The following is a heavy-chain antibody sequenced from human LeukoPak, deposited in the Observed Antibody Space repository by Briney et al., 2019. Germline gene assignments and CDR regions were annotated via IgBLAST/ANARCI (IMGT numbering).Heavy chain of an antibody. CDR3: AREVGYSSGWYLDY. J-gene: IGHJ4*02. CDR2: IYSGGST. D-gene: IGHD6-19*01. Sequence: GGSLRLSCAASGFTVSSNYMSWVRQAPGKGLEWVSVIYSGGSTYYADSVKGRFTISRDNSKNTLYLQMNSLRAEDTAVYYCAREVGYSSGWYLDYWGQGTLATVSS. V-gene: IGHV3-53*01. CDR1: GFTVSSNY.